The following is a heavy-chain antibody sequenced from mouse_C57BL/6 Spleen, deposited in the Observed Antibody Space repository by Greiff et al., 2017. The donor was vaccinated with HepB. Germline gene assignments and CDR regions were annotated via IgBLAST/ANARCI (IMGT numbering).Heavy chain of an antibody. D-gene: IGHD2-5*01. Sequence: VKLVESGAELVKPGASVKLSCKASGYTFTEYTIHWVKQRSGQGLEWIGWFYPGSGSIKYNEKFKDKATLTADKSSSTVYMELSRLTSEDSAVYFCARHERIYSNPTSWFAYWGQGTLVTVSA. CDR2: FYPGSGSI. J-gene: IGHJ3*01. CDR1: GYTFTEYT. V-gene: IGHV1-62-2*01. CDR3: ARHERIYSNPTSWFAY.